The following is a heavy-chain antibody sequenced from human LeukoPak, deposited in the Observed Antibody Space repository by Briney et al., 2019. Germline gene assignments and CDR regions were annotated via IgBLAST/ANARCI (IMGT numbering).Heavy chain of an antibody. V-gene: IGHV4-59*08. CDR2: IYYSGST. J-gene: IGHJ1*01. CDR1: GFTFSDHY. CDR3: ARQSTAPTNFQH. Sequence: GSLRLSCAASGFTFSDHYMDWVRQAPGKGLEWIGYIYYSGSTNYNPSLKSRVTISVDTSKNQFSLKLSSVTAADTAVYYCARQSTAPTNFQHWGQGTLVTVSS.